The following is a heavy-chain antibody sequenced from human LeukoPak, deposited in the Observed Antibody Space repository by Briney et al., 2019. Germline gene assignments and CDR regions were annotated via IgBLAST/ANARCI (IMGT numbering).Heavy chain of an antibody. CDR1: GFTFSSYG. D-gene: IGHD3-22*01. V-gene: IGHV3-30*03. CDR3: ARGYYYDSPDGGY. Sequence: GGSLRLSCAASGFTFSSYGMHWVRQAPGKGLEWVAVISYDGSNKYYADSVKGRFTISRDNAKNSLYLQMNSLRAEDTAVYYCARGYYYDSPDGGYWGQGTLVTVSS. CDR2: ISYDGSNK. J-gene: IGHJ4*02.